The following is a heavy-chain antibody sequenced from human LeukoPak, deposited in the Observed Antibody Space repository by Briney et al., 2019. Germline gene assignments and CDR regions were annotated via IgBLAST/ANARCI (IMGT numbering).Heavy chain of an antibody. D-gene: IGHD3-10*01. CDR2: IYSDNT. Sequence: GGSLRLSCTVSGFTVSSNSMSWVRQAPGKGLEWVSFIYSDNTHYADSVKGRFTISRDNSKNTLYLQMNSLRAEDTAVYYCAKVREWFGELWHYYYYYMDVWGKGTTVTISS. J-gene: IGHJ6*03. V-gene: IGHV3-53*01. CDR3: AKVREWFGELWHYYYYYMDV. CDR1: GFTVSSNS.